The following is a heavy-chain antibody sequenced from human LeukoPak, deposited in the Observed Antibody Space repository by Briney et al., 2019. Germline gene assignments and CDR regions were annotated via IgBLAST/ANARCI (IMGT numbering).Heavy chain of an antibody. CDR2: IRSEANSYAT. CDR1: GFTFSGSA. Sequence: PGGSLRLSCAASGFTFSGSAMHWVRQASGKGLEWVGRIRSEANSYATAYAASVKGRFTISRDDSKNTAYLQMNSLKTEDTAVYYCTRRNGYEGIFDYWGQGTLVTVSS. J-gene: IGHJ4*02. D-gene: IGHD5-12*01. V-gene: IGHV3-73*01. CDR3: TRRNGYEGIFDY.